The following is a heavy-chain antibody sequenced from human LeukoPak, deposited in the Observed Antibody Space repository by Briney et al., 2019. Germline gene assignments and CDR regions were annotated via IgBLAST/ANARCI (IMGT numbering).Heavy chain of an antibody. CDR2: ISSNGGST. V-gene: IGHV3-64D*09. CDR1: GFTFSTYA. CDR3: VKSPFSSYGMDV. J-gene: IGHJ6*02. Sequence: PGGSLRLSCSASGFTFSTYAMHWVRQAPGKGLEYVSAISSNGGSTYYADSVKSRLTISRDNSKNTLYLQMSSLRAEDTAVYYCVKSPFSSYGMDVWGQGTTVTVSS.